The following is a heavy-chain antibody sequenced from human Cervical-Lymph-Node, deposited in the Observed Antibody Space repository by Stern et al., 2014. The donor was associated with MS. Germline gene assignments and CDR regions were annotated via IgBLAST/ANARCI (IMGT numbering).Heavy chain of an antibody. V-gene: IGHV3-33*01. CDR1: GFTFSNYG. CDR2: SCDDGSNK. Sequence: VQLMESGGGVVQPGRSLRLSCAASGFTFSNYGMHWVRQAPGKGMEWLAVSCDDGSNKYYADSVKSRFTISKNNSKNTLYLQMNSLRAEYTAVYSCAIGYYGGNYWGQGTLVTVSS. J-gene: IGHJ4*02. D-gene: IGHD4-23*01. CDR3: AIGYYGGNY.